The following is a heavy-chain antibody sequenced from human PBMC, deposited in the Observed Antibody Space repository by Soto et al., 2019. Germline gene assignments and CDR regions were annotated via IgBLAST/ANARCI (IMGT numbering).Heavy chain of an antibody. CDR1: GGSISSSSYY. Sequence: SETLSLTCTVSGGSISSSSYYWGWIRQPPGKGLEWIGSIYYSGSTYYNPSLKSRVTISVDTSKNQFSLKLSSVTAAGTAVYYCARMVQLERPYGMDVWGQGTTVTVSS. CDR3: ARMVQLERPYGMDV. V-gene: IGHV4-39*01. J-gene: IGHJ6*02. D-gene: IGHD1-1*01. CDR2: IYYSGST.